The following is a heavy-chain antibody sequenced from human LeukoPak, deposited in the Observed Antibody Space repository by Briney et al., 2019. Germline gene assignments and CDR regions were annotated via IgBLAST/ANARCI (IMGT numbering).Heavy chain of an antibody. D-gene: IGHD6-25*01. CDR1: GGTFSSYA. CDR2: IIPIFGTA. J-gene: IGHJ6*03. Sequence: ASVKVSCKASGGTFSSYAISWVRQAPGQGLEWMGGIIPIFGTANYAQKFQGRVTITADKSTSTAYMELSSLRSEDTAVYYCARLPSGYYYYYMDVWGKGTTVTVSS. CDR3: ARLPSGYYYYYMDV. V-gene: IGHV1-69*06.